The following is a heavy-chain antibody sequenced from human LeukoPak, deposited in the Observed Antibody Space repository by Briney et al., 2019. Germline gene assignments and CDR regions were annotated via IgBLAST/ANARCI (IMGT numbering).Heavy chain of an antibody. CDR3: ASGITVTTPFDY. CDR2: INHSGST. J-gene: IGHJ4*02. V-gene: IGHV4-39*07. D-gene: IGHD4-11*01. Sequence: PSETLSLTCTVSGGSISSSSYYWGWIRQPPGKGLEWIGEINHSGSTNYNPSLKSRVTISVDTSKNQFSLKLGSVTAADTAVYYCASGITVTTPFDYWGQGTLVTVSS. CDR1: GGSISSSSYY.